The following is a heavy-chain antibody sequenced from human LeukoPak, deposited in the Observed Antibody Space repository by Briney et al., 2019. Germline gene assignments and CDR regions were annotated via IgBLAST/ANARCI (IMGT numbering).Heavy chain of an antibody. V-gene: IGHV1-2*02. CDR2: INPNSGGT. Sequence: GASVKVSCKASGYTFTGYYMHWVRQAPGQGLEWMGWINPNSGGTNYAQKFQGRVTMTRDTSISTAYMELSRLRSDDTAVYYCARDVIAAPGVDYFDYWGQGTLVTVSS. CDR1: GYTFTGYY. D-gene: IGHD6-13*01. CDR3: ARDVIAAPGVDYFDY. J-gene: IGHJ4*02.